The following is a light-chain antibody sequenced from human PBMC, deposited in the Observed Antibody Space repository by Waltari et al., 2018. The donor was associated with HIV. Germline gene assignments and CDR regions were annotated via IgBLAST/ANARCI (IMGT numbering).Light chain of an antibody. CDR3: AAWDNSLGAWL. Sequence: QSVLTQPPSASGTPGQTVTISCSGSTPNIGSNYVYWFQQFPGTAPRLLIYKNDQRPSGVPDRLSGSKSGTSASLAISWLRSEDEADYYCAAWDNSLGAWLFGGGAKLTVL. CDR2: KND. V-gene: IGLV1-47*01. J-gene: IGLJ3*02. CDR1: TPNIGSNY.